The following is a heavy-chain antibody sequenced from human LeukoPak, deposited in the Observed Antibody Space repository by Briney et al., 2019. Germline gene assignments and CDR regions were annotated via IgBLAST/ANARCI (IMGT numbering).Heavy chain of an antibody. CDR3: AKDWDSWSGYSAFDI. Sequence: PGGSLRLSCAASGFTFSSYGMHLVRQAPGKGLEWVAVIWYDGSNKYYADSVKGRFTISRDNSKNTLYLQMNSLRAEDTAVYYCAKDWDSWSGYSAFDIWGQGTMVTVSS. V-gene: IGHV3-33*06. J-gene: IGHJ3*02. CDR2: IWYDGSNK. D-gene: IGHD3-3*01. CDR1: GFTFSSYG.